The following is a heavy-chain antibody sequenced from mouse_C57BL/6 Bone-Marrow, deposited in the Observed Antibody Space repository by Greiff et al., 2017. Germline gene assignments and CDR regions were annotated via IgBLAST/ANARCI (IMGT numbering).Heavy chain of an antibody. Sequence: ESGPGLVKPSQSLSLTCSVTGYSITSGYYWNWIRQFPGNKLEWMGYISYDGSNNYNPSLKNRISITRDTSKNQFFLKLNSVTTEDTATYYCARDPAYYSNYAFAYWGKGTLVTVSA. D-gene: IGHD2-5*01. J-gene: IGHJ3*01. CDR1: GYSITSGYY. CDR3: ARDPAYYSNYAFAY. CDR2: ISYDGSN. V-gene: IGHV3-6*01.